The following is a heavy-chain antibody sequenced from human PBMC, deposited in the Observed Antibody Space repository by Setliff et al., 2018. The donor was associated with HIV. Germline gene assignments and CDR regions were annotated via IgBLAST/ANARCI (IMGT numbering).Heavy chain of an antibody. J-gene: IGHJ3*02. Sequence: PSETLSLTCTVSGGSISSYYWSWIRQPPGKGLERIGYIYYSGSTNYNPSLKSRVTISVDMSKNQFSLKLNSVTAADTAVYHCARGDTYYHDRSGYVKSALDAFDIWGRGTMVTVSS. V-gene: IGHV4-59*08. CDR2: IYYSGST. D-gene: IGHD3-22*01. CDR3: ARGDTYYHDRSGYVKSALDAFDI. CDR1: GGSISSYY.